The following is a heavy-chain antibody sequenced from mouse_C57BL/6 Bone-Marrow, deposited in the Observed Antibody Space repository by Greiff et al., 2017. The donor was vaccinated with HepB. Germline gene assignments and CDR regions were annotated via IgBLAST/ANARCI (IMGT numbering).Heavy chain of an antibody. CDR3: AGHLGDYYGSSLCWYFDV. J-gene: IGHJ1*03. CDR2: IDPANGNT. D-gene: IGHD1-1*01. CDR1: GFNIKNTY. V-gene: IGHV14-3*01. Sequence: EVQLQQSVAELVRPGASVKLSCTASGFNIKNTYMHWVKQRPEQGLEWIGRIDPANGNTKYAPKFQGKATITADTSSNTAYLQLSSLTSEDTAIYYCAGHLGDYYGSSLCWYFDVWGTGTTVTVSS.